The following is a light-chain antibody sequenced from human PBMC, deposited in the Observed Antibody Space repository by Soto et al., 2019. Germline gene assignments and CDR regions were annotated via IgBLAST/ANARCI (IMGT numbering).Light chain of an antibody. CDR3: QTWGTGIHWV. CDR1: SGHSSYA. V-gene: IGLV4-69*01. CDR2: LNSDGSH. Sequence: QPVLTQSPSVSASLGASVKLTCTLSSGHSSYAIAWHQQQPEKGPRYLMKLNSDGSHSKGDGIPDRFSGSSSGAERYLTISSLQSEDEADYYCQTWGTGIHWVFGGGTKLTVL. J-gene: IGLJ3*02.